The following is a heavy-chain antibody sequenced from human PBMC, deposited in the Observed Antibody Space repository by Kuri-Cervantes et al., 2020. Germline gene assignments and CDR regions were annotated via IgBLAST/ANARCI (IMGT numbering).Heavy chain of an antibody. D-gene: IGHD1-1*01. J-gene: IGHJ6*02. CDR2: INSDGSST. CDR1: GFTFSSYW. CDR3: IKEKLPGGADV. Sequence: GESLKISCAASGFTFSSYWMHWVRQAPGKGLVWVSRINSDGSSTSYADSVKGRFTTSRDSARNSLYLQMNGLRTEDTALYFCIKEKLPGGADVWGQGTTFTVSS. V-gene: IGHV3-74*01.